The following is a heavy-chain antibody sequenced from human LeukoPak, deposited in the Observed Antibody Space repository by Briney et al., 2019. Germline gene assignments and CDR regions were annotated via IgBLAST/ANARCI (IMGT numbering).Heavy chain of an antibody. Sequence: GGSLRLSCAASGFTFSSYGMSWVRQAPGKGLEWVSAISGSGGSTYYADSVKGRFTISRDNSKNTLYLQMNSLRAEDTAVYYCARVGHYYDSSGYYFFYYFDYWGQGTLVTVSS. CDR1: GFTFSSYG. CDR2: ISGSGGST. CDR3: ARVGHYYDSSGYYFFYYFDY. V-gene: IGHV3-23*01. J-gene: IGHJ4*02. D-gene: IGHD3-22*01.